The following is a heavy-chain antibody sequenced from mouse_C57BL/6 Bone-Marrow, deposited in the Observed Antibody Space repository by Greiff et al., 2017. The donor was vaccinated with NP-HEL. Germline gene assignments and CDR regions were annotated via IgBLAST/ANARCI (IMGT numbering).Heavy chain of an antibody. J-gene: IGHJ4*01. V-gene: IGHV1-72*01. D-gene: IGHD2-1*01. Sequence: QVQLQQPGAELVKPGASVKLSCKASGYTFTSYWMHWVKQRPGRGLEWIGRIDPNSGGTKYNEKFKSKATLTVDKPSSTAYVQHSSLTSEDSAVYSCARGDYGNSYYAMDYWGQGASVTVAS. CDR2: IDPNSGGT. CDR3: ARGDYGNSYYAMDY. CDR1: GYTFTSYW.